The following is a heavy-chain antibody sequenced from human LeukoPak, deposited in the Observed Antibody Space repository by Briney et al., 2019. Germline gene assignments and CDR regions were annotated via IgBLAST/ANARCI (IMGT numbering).Heavy chain of an antibody. CDR2: FDPEDTET. D-gene: IGHD3-10*01. CDR1: GKTLTELS. V-gene: IGHV1-24*01. CDR3: ATDLGIWFDKNNT. Sequence: ASVKVSCKVSGKTLTELSIHWVRQAPGKRLEWMGGFDPEDTETIYAQKFQGRVTMTEDTSTETAYMELSSLNSEDTAVYYCATDLGIWFDKNNTWGQGTLVTVSS. J-gene: IGHJ4*02.